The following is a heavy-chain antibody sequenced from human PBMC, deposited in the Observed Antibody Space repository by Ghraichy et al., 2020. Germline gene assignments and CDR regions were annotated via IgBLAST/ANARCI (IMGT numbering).Heavy chain of an antibody. J-gene: IGHJ4*02. D-gene: IGHD1-26*01. CDR3: ARESASGTTGYFDD. CDR2: IKQDGSEK. CDR1: GFTFSSHW. Sequence: GGSLRLSCAASGFTFSSHWMSWVRQAPGKGLEWVANIKQDGSEKNYVDSVKGRFTISRDNAKKSLNLQMNSLRAEDTAVYYCARESASGTTGYFDDWGQGTLVTVSS. V-gene: IGHV3-7*01.